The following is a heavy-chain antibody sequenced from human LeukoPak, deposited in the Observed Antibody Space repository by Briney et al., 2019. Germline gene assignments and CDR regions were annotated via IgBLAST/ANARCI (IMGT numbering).Heavy chain of an antibody. CDR2: ISGSGGST. CDR3: AKDSAGDGGYDFLDY. Sequence: GGSLRLSCAPSGFSFRSYAMSWVRQAPGKGLEWVSAISGSGGSTYYADSVKGRFTISRDNSKNTLYLQMNSLRAEDATVYYCAKDSAGDGGYDFLDYWGQGTLVTVSS. D-gene: IGHD5-12*01. V-gene: IGHV3-23*01. CDR1: GFSFRSYA. J-gene: IGHJ4*02.